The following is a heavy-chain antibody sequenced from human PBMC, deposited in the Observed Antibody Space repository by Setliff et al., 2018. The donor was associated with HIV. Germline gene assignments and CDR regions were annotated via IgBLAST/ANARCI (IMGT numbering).Heavy chain of an antibody. J-gene: IGHJ5*02. D-gene: IGHD6-13*01. Sequence: PGGSLRLSCAASGFTFSSYGIHWVRQAPGKGLEWVAFIRYTGNDKSYADSVKGRFTIPRDNSKNTLYLEMNSLKIEDTAVYYCVRRGGAAAGGPHNWFDPWGQGTLVTVSS. CDR2: IRYTGNDK. CDR1: GFTFSSYG. CDR3: VRRGGAAAGGPHNWFDP. V-gene: IGHV3-30*02.